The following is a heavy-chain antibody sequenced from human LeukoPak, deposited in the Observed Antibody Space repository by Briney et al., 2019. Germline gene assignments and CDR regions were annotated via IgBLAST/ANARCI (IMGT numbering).Heavy chain of an antibody. CDR3: ARDPSNWNGRRGWYFDL. D-gene: IGHD1-20*01. CDR2: IYTSGST. Sequence: PSETLSLTCTVSGGSISSGSYYWSWIRQPAGKGLEWIGRIYTSGSTNYNPSLKSRVTMSVDTSKNQFSLKLSSVTAADTAVYYCARDPSNWNGRRGWYFDLWGRGTLVTVSS. J-gene: IGHJ2*01. CDR1: GGSISSGSYY. V-gene: IGHV4-61*02.